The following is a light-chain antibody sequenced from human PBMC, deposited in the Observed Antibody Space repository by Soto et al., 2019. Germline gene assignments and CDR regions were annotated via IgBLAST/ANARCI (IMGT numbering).Light chain of an antibody. J-gene: IGLJ2*01. CDR3: QTWGTGIV. Sequence: QSVLTQSPSASASLGASVKLTCTLSSGHNSYAIAWHQQQPEKGPRYLMKLNSDGSHSKGDGIPDRFSGSSSGAERYLTISRLQSEDEADYYCQTWGTGIVFGGGTKLTVL. V-gene: IGLV4-69*01. CDR1: SGHNSYA. CDR2: LNSDGSH.